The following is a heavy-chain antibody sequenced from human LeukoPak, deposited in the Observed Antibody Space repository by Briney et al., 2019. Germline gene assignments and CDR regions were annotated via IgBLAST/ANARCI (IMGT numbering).Heavy chain of an antibody. Sequence: GRSLRLSCAASGFTFSSYAMHWVRQAPGKGLEWAAVMSYDGSNKYYADSVKGRFTISRDNSKNTLYLQMNSLRAEDTAVYYCARPRTTSYYYYYGMDVWGQGTTVTVSS. CDR1: GFTFSSYA. D-gene: IGHD4-17*01. J-gene: IGHJ6*02. V-gene: IGHV3-30-3*01. CDR3: ARPRTTSYYYYYGMDV. CDR2: MSYDGSNK.